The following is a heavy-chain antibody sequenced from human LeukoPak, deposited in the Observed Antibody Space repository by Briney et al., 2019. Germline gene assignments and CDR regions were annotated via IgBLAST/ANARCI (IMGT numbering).Heavy chain of an antibody. V-gene: IGHV3-7*04. D-gene: IGHD3-10*01. J-gene: IGHJ6*02. CDR3: ARAPITMVRGVIIYYYGMDV. CDR1: GFTFSSYW. Sequence: GGSLRLSCAASGFTFSSYWITWVRQAPGKGLGWVANIKQDGSEKYYVDSVKGRFTISRDNAKNSLYLQMNSLRAEDTAVYYCARAPITMVRGVIIYYYGMDVWGQGTTVTVSS. CDR2: IKQDGSEK.